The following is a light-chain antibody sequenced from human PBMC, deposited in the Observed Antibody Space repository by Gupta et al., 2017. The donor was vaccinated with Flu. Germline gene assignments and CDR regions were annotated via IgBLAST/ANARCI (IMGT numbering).Light chain of an antibody. J-gene: IGLJ2*01. CDR1: ALLKQY. CDR2: KDS. Sequence: SYELTQPPSVSVSPGKTARITCSGDALLKQYAYWYQQKPGQAPVLVIYKDSERPSVIPERFSGSSSGTTVTLTISGVQAEDEADYYCQSADSSGTPVVFGGGTKLTVL. V-gene: IGLV3-25*02. CDR3: QSADSSGTPVV.